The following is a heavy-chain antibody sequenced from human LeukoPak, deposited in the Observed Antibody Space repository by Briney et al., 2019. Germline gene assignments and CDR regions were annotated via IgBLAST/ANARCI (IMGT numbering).Heavy chain of an antibody. CDR1: GFTFSSYW. CDR2: IKRDGSEK. Sequence: GGSLRLSCAASGFTFSSYWMSWVRQAPGKGLEWVANIKRDGSEKDYVGSVKGRFTISRDNAKNSLYLQMNSLRAEDTAVYYCARVNPALYGDFAFDYWGQGTLVTVSS. J-gene: IGHJ4*02. V-gene: IGHV3-7*01. D-gene: IGHD4-17*01. CDR3: ARVNPALYGDFAFDY.